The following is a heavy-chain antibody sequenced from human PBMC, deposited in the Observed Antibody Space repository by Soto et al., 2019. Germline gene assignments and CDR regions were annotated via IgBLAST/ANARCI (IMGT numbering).Heavy chain of an antibody. CDR2: INPSGGST. D-gene: IGHD3-22*01. Sequence: ASVKVSCKASGYTFTSYDMHWVRQAPGQGLEWMGIINPSGGSTSYAQKFQGRVTMTRDTSTSTVYMELSSLRSEDTAVYYCAREYYDSSGYYRPYDYWGQGTLVTVSS. J-gene: IGHJ4*02. CDR3: AREYYDSSGYYRPYDY. V-gene: IGHV1-46*01. CDR1: GYTFTSYD.